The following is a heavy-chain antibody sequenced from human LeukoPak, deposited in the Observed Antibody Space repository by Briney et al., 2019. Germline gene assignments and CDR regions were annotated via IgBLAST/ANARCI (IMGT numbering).Heavy chain of an antibody. J-gene: IGHJ4*02. CDR1: GFTFSSYS. CDR2: ISSSSSTI. D-gene: IGHD3-22*01. Sequence: GGSLRLSCAASGFTFSSYSMNWVRQAPGKGLEWVSYISSSSSTIYYADSVKGRFTISRDNAKNSLYLQMDSLRAEDTAVYYCARSITMIVVVPFDYWGQGTLVTVSS. V-gene: IGHV3-48*01. CDR3: ARSITMIVVVPFDY.